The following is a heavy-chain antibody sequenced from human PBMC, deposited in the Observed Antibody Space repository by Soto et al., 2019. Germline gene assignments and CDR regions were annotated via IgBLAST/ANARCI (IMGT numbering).Heavy chain of an antibody. CDR3: AKGLVGYVFGVQDYYFGMDV. CDR1: GFKFSTYG. J-gene: IGHJ6*02. CDR2: ISYDGNNK. Sequence: QVQLVESGGGVVQPGRSLRLSCGAYGFKFSTYGMHLVRQAPGKGLEWVAVISYDGNNKDYADSVKGRFTISRDNSKNTSYLQMNSLRAEDTAVYYCAKGLVGYVFGVQDYYFGMDVWGQGTTVAVSS. V-gene: IGHV3-30*18. D-gene: IGHD1-26*01.